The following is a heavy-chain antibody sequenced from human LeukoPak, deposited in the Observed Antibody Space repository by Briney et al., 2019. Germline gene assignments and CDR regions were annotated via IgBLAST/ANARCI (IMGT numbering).Heavy chain of an antibody. Sequence: SETLSLTCTVSGGSISSYYWGWIRQPPGKGLEWIGSIYYSGSTYYNPSLKSRVTISVDTSKNQFSLKLSSVTAADTAVYYCARDQGGEGQLFDYWGQGTLVTVSS. CDR3: ARDQGGEGQLFDY. CDR1: GGSISSYY. V-gene: IGHV4-39*07. D-gene: IGHD3-16*01. J-gene: IGHJ4*02. CDR2: IYYSGST.